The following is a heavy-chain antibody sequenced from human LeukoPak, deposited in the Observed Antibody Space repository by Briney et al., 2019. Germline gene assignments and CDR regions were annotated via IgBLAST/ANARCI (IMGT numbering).Heavy chain of an antibody. V-gene: IGHV1-2*02. CDR2: INPNSGGT. D-gene: IGHD4-23*01. Sequence: ASVKVSCKASGYTFTGYYMHWVRQAPGQGLEWMGWINPNSGGTNYAQKFQGRLTMTRDTSISTAYMELSRLRSDDTAVYYCARVVTVVSVAFDIWGQGTMVTVSS. CDR1: GYTFTGYY. CDR3: ARVVTVVSVAFDI. J-gene: IGHJ3*02.